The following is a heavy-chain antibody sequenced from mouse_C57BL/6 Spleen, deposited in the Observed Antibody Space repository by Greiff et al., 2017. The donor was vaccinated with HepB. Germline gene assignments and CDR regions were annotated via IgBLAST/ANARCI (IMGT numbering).Heavy chain of an antibody. CDR1: GFTFSDYG. D-gene: IGHD1-1*01. Sequence: EVQLQESGGGLVKPGGSLKLSCAASGFTFSDYGMHWVRQAPEKGLEWVAYISSGSSTIYYADTVKGRFTISRDNAKNTLFLQMTSLRSEDTAMYYCARGSRGAMDYWGQGTSVTVSS. CDR2: ISSGSSTI. J-gene: IGHJ4*01. CDR3: ARGSRGAMDY. V-gene: IGHV5-17*01.